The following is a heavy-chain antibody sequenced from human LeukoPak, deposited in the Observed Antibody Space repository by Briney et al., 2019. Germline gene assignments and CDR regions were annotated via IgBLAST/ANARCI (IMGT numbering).Heavy chain of an antibody. J-gene: IGHJ5*02. D-gene: IGHD6-6*01. CDR1: GGSISSYY. CDR2: IYTSGST. CDR3: ARDRSSSSVWSWFDP. V-gene: IGHV4-4*07. Sequence: SETLSLTCTVSGGSISSYYWSWIRQPAGKGLEWIGRIYTSGSTNYNPSLKSRVTISVDTSKNQFSLKLSSVTAADTAVYYCARDRSSSSVWSWFDPWGQGTLVTVSS.